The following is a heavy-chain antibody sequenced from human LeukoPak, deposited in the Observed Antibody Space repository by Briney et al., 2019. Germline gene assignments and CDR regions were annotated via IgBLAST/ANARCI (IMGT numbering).Heavy chain of an antibody. CDR2: IWYDGSNR. CDR3: ARDFGFSPSSGYSFDY. V-gene: IGHV3-33*01. D-gene: IGHD3-22*01. Sequence: GGSLRLSCAASGFTFSRYGMHWVRQAPGKGLEWVAVIWYDGSNRQYADSVKGRFTISRDDSKNTLYLQMNSLRAEDTAVYYCARDFGFSPSSGYSFDYWGQGTLVTVSS. CDR1: GFTFSRYG. J-gene: IGHJ4*02.